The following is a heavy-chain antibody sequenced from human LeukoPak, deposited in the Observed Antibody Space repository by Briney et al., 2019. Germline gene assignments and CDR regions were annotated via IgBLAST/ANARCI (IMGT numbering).Heavy chain of an antibody. CDR2: MNPNSGNT. D-gene: IGHD5-24*01. CDR3: ARDGYNYGSFDY. CDR1: GYTFTSYD. V-gene: IGHV1-8*03. J-gene: IGHJ4*02. Sequence: ASVKVSCKASGYTFTSYDINWVRQATGQGLEWMGRMNPNSGNTGYPQKFQGRVTITRDTSISTAYMELSSLRFEDTAVYYCARDGYNYGSFDYWGQGTLVTVSS.